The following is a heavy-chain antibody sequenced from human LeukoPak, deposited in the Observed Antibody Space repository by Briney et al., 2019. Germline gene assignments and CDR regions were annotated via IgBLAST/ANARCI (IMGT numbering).Heavy chain of an antibody. V-gene: IGHV3-21*01. CDR3: ARASTRDGYNYFDY. J-gene: IGHJ4*02. CDR1: GFTFSSYS. CDR2: ISSSSSYI. D-gene: IGHD5-24*01. Sequence: PGGSLRLSCAASGFTFSSYSMNWVRQAPGKGLEWVSSISSSSSYIYYADSVKGRFTISRDNARNSLYLQMNSLRAEDTAVYYCARASTRDGYNYFDYWGQGTLVTVSS.